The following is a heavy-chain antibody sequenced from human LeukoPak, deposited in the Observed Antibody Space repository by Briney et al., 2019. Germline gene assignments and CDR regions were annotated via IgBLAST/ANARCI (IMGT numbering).Heavy chain of an antibody. CDR3: ARGPYCSSATCYSWFDP. V-gene: IGHV1-2*06. D-gene: IGHD2-2*02. CDR1: GYTFTDYY. Sequence: GASVKVSCKASGYTFTDYYIHWVRQAPGQGLEWMGRINPNSGGINYAQKFQGRVTMTGDTSISAAYMELSRLRSDDTAVYYCARGPYCSSATCYSWFDPWGQGTLVTVSS. CDR2: INPNSGGI. J-gene: IGHJ5*02.